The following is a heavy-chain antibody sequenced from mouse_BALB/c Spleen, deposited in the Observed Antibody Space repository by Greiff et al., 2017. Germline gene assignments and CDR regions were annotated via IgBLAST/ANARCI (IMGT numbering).Heavy chain of an antibody. CDR3: TSYDGYLDWYFDV. D-gene: IGHD2-3*01. J-gene: IGHJ1*01. Sequence: QVQLQQPGAELVKPGASVKMSCKASGYTFTSYWMHWVKQRPGQGLEWIGVIDPSDSYTSYNQKFKGKATLTVDTSSSTAYMQLSSLTSEDSAVYYCTSYDGYLDWYFDVWGAGTTVTVSS. CDR2: IDPSDSYT. V-gene: IGHV1S127*01. CDR1: GYTFTSYW.